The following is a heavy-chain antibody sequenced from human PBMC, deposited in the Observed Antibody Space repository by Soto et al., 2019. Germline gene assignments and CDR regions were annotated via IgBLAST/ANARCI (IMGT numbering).Heavy chain of an antibody. CDR1: GYTFTGYA. Sequence: ASVKVSCKASGYTFTGYAMHWVRQAPGQRLEWMGWINAGNGNTKYSQKFQGRVTITRDTSASTAYMELSSLRSEDTAVYYCARDSSETYYDILTGPWRAFDIWGQGTMVTVSS. CDR3: ARDSSETYYDILTGPWRAFDI. CDR2: INAGNGNT. V-gene: IGHV1-3*01. J-gene: IGHJ3*02. D-gene: IGHD3-9*01.